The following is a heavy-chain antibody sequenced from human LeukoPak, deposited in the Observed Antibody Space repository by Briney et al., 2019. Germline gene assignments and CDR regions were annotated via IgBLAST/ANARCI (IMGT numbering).Heavy chain of an antibody. D-gene: IGHD3-10*01. J-gene: IGHJ6*02. V-gene: IGHV1-69*04. CDR3: ARAKVRGVITSYYGMDV. CDR2: IIPILGIA. Sequence: GASVKVSCKASGYTFTSYDINWVRQAPGQGLEWMGRIIPILGIANYAQKFQGRVTITADKSTSTAYIELSSLRSEDTAVYYCARAKVRGVITSYYGMDVWGQGTTVTVSS. CDR1: GYTFTSYD.